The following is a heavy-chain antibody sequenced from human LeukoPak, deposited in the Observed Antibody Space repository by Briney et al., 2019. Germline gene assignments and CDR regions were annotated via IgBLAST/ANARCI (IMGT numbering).Heavy chain of an antibody. J-gene: IGHJ4*02. CDR3: ARLIETYFDY. CDR2: IYYSGST. D-gene: IGHD2/OR15-2a*01. Sequence: SETLSLTCTVSGGSVSSSSYYWGWIRQPPGKGLEWIGSIYYSGSTYYNPPLKSRVTISVDTSKNQFSLKLSSVTAADTAVYYCARLIETYFDYWGQGTLVTVSS. V-gene: IGHV4-39*01. CDR1: GGSVSSSSYY.